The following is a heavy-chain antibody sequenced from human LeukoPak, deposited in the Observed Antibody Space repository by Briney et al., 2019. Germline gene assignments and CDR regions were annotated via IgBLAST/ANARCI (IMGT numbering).Heavy chain of an antibody. CDR2: IYYTGIT. Sequence: SETLSLTRTISGGSISSSIYNWGWIRQSPGKGLEWIGSIYYTGITNYNPSLKSRVTISVDTSKNQFSLRLSSVTAADTSVYYCARERDYYDSSGDNWFDPWGQGTLVTVSS. J-gene: IGHJ5*02. V-gene: IGHV4-39*02. CDR1: GGSISSSIYN. CDR3: ARERDYYDSSGDNWFDP. D-gene: IGHD3-22*01.